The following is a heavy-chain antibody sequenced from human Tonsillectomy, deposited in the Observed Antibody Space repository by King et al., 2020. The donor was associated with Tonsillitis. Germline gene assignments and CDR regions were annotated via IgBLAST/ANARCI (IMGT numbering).Heavy chain of an antibody. CDR1: GFSLSTSGMC. CDR2: IDWDDDK. J-gene: IGHJ4*02. CDR3: ARPLITMVRPPLFDY. D-gene: IGHD3-10*01. Sequence: VTLKESGPALVKPTQTLTLTCTFSGFSLSTSGMCVSWIRQPPGKALEWLALIDWDDDKYYSTSLKTRLTISKDTSKNQVVLTMTNMDPVDTATYYCARPLITMVRPPLFDYWGQGPLVTVSS. V-gene: IGHV2-70*01.